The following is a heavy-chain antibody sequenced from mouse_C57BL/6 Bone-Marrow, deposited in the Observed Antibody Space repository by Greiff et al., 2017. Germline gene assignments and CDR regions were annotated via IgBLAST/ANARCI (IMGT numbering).Heavy chain of an antibody. J-gene: IGHJ2*01. CDR3: ARDGEY. CDR2: SRNKANDYTT. CDR1: GFTFSDFY. Sequence: EVQLVESGGGLVQPGRSLRLSCETSGFTFSDFYMEWVRQAPGKGLEWIAASRNKANDYTTEYSASVKGRFIVSRDTSQSILYLQMNALRAEDTAIYYCARDGEYWGQGTTLTVSS. V-gene: IGHV7-1*01.